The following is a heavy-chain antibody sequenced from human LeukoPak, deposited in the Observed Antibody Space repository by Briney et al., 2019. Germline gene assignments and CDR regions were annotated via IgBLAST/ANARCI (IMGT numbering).Heavy chain of an antibody. D-gene: IGHD5-18*01. V-gene: IGHV1-69*06. J-gene: IGHJ4*02. CDR2: IIPIFGTA. Sequence: GSSVKVSRKASGGTFSSYAISWVRQAPGQGLEWMGGIIPIFGTANYAQKFQGRVTITADKSTSTAYMELSSLRSEDTAVYYCARGRGWDSYGREGFDYWGQGTLVTVSS. CDR1: GGTFSSYA. CDR3: ARGRGWDSYGREGFDY.